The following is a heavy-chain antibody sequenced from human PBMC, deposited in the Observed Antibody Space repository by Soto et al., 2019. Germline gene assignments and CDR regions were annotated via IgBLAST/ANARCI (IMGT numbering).Heavy chain of an antibody. CDR2: ISAAGDP. Sequence: EVQLVESGGGLVQPGVSLRLSCEASGFTFRNYDMHWVRQGTGKGLEWVSGISAAGDPDYADSVEGRFTISRENAQNSFFLQMNSLRVGDTAVYYCARTDRDFYGLDVWGQGTTVIFSS. V-gene: IGHV3-13*05. CDR1: GFTFRNYD. J-gene: IGHJ6*02. CDR3: ARTDRDFYGLDV.